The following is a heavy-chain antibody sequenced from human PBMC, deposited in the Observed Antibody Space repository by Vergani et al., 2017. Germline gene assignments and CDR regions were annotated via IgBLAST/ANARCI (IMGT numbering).Heavy chain of an antibody. Sequence: QVQLVQSGAEVKKPGASVKVSCKASGYTFTSYGISWVRQAPGQGLEWMGWISAYNGNTNYAQKLQGSVTMTTDTSTSTAYMELRSLRSDDTAVYYCARLRNDYVWGSYRTPYYFDYWGQGTLVTVSS. CDR1: GYTFTSYG. V-gene: IGHV1-18*01. CDR2: ISAYNGNT. CDR3: ARLRNDYVWGSYRTPYYFDY. D-gene: IGHD3-16*02. J-gene: IGHJ4*02.